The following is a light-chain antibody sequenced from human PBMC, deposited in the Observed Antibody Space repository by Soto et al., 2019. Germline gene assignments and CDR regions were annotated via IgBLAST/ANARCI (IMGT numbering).Light chain of an antibody. J-gene: IGKJ1*01. CDR3: QQYKSYPWT. Sequence: EIVLTQSPATLSLSPGERATLSCRASQSVSSSYLAWYQQKPGQAPRLLIYGASSRATGIPDRFSGSGSGTDFTLTINSLQPEDFATYYCQQYKSYPWTFGQGTKVDIK. CDR2: GAS. V-gene: IGKV3-20*01. CDR1: QSVSSSY.